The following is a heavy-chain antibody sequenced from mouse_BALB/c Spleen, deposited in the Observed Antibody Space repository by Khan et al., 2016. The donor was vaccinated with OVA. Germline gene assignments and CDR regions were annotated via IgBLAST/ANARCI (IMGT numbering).Heavy chain of an antibody. CDR2: INTYTGKP. J-gene: IGHJ2*01. CDR1: GYTFTDYV. CDR3: ERFHVAY. Sequence: QIQLVQSGPELKKPGETVKISCKASGYTFTDYVMNWVKQSPGKGLKWMGWINTYTGKPTYADDFKGRFAFSLDTSASTAYLQIHSLKYEDPATYGCERFHVAYWGQGTTLTVSS. V-gene: IGHV9-3-1*01.